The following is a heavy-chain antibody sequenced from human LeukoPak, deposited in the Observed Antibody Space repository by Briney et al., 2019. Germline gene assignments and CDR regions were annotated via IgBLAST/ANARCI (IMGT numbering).Heavy chain of an antibody. J-gene: IGHJ6*02. CDR1: GYTFTSYG. V-gene: IGHV1-18*01. Sequence: ASVKVSCKASGYTFTSYGISWVRQDPGQGLEWMGWISAYNGNTNYAQKLQGRVTMTTDTSTSTAYMELRSLRSDDTAVYYCARDLLIVVVPAAMATSNYGVDVWGQGTTVTVSS. D-gene: IGHD2-2*01. CDR2: ISAYNGNT. CDR3: ARDLLIVVVPAAMATSNYGVDV.